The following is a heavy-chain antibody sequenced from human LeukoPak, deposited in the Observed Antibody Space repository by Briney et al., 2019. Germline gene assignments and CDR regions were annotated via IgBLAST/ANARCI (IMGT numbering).Heavy chain of an antibody. J-gene: IGHJ6*03. CDR1: GGTFSSYA. V-gene: IGHV1-69*05. Sequence: ASVKVSCKASGGTFSSYAISWVRQAPGQGLEWMGRIIPIFGTANYVQKFQGRVTITTDESTSTAYMELSSLRSEDTAVYYCARTYYDFWSPSTDYYYYMDVWGKGTTVTVSS. D-gene: IGHD3-3*01. CDR2: IIPIFGTA. CDR3: ARTYYDFWSPSTDYYYYMDV.